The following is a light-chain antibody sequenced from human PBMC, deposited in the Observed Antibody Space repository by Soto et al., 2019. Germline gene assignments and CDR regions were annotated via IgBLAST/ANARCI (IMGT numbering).Light chain of an antibody. CDR1: RSDVGGYNY. Sequence: QSALTQPRSVSGSPGQSVTISCTGTRSDVGGYNYVSWYQQHPGKAPKLMIYDVSKRPSGVPDRFSGAKSGNTASLTISGLQAEDEADYYCCSYAGNYTLVFGGGTKLTVL. CDR2: DVS. CDR3: CSYAGNYTLV. J-gene: IGLJ2*01. V-gene: IGLV2-11*01.